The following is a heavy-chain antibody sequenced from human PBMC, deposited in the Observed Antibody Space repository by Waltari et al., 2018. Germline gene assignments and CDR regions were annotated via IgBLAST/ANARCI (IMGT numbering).Heavy chain of an antibody. CDR3: ARDGGPWGKVYFDL. V-gene: IGHV3-23*03. CDR1: GFTFSKHA. CDR2: VYAGGVTT. J-gene: IGHJ5*02. D-gene: IGHD7-27*01. Sequence: EMQLSESGGGLVQPGGSVRLSCAGSGFTFSKHALSWIRQAPGQGLEWVSVVYAGGVTTFYADSVRDRFIISRDDSKKTLYLQMDSLRPEDTALYYCARDGGPWGKVYFDLWGQGTLVSVSS.